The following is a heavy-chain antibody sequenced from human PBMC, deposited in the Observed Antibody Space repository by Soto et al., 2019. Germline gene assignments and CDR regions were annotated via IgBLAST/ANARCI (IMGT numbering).Heavy chain of an antibody. D-gene: IGHD1-26*01. CDR3: ARDLRRYSGSYLTYYYYGMDV. CDR1: GFTFSSYA. J-gene: IGHJ6*02. CDR2: IGTAGDT. V-gene: IGHV3-13*01. Sequence: EVQLVESGGGLVQPGGSLRLSCAASGFTFSSYAMHWVRQATGKGLEWVSAIGTAGDTYYPGSVKGRFTISRENAKNSLYLQMNSLRAGDTAVYYCARDLRRYSGSYLTYYYYGMDVWGQGTTVTVSS.